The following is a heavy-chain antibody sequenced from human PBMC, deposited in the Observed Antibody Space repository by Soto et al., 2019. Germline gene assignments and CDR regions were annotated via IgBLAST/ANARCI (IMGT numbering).Heavy chain of an antibody. CDR2: INAGNGNT. J-gene: IGHJ4*02. Sequence: GASVKVSCKASGYTFTSYARHWVRQAPGQRLEWMGWINAGNGNTKYSQKLQGRVTITRDTSASTAYMELSSLRSEDTAVYYCARGAPRGLYGGQLGDYSGQRTLVAVCS. CDR3: ARGAPRGLYGGQLGDY. V-gene: IGHV1-3*01. CDR1: GYTFTSYA. D-gene: IGHD4-17*01.